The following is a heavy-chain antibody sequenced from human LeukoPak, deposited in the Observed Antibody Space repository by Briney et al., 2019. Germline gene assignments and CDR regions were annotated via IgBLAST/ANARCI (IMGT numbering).Heavy chain of an antibody. D-gene: IGHD3-9*01. CDR3: ARDQRYDILEPYYYMDV. V-gene: IGHV1-69*05. J-gene: IGHJ6*03. CDR1: GGTFSSYA. Sequence: GSSVKVSCKASGGTFSSYAISWVRQAPGQGLEWMGRIIPIFGTANYAQKFQGRVTITTDESTSTAYMELISLRSEDTAVYYCARDQRYDILEPYYYMDVWGKGTTVTVSS. CDR2: IIPIFGTA.